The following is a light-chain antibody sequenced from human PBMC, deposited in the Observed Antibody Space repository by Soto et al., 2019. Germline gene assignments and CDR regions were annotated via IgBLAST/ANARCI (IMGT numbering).Light chain of an antibody. Sequence: QSVLTQSPSASASLGASVRLTCTLSSGHSSYAIAWHQKQPGKSPRYLMDLKNDGSHTKGDGIPDRFSGSSSGAERSLIISSLQSEDGADYHCQTWGTGFQVFGGGTKLTVL. CDR1: SGHSSYA. J-gene: IGLJ2*01. CDR3: QTWGTGFQV. CDR2: LKNDGSH. V-gene: IGLV4-69*01.